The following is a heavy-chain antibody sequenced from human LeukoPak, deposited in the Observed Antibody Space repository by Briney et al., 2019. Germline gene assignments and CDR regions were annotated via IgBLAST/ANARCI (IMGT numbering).Heavy chain of an antibody. V-gene: IGHV1-2*02. D-gene: IGHD6-19*01. CDR3: ARGSSRSGWSWGWFDP. CDR2: INPNSGGT. J-gene: IGHJ5*02. CDR1: GYTFTGYY. Sequence: GASVKVSCKASGYTFTGYYMHWVRQAPGQGLEWMGWINPNSGGTNYAQKFQGRVTMTRDMSTSTVYMELSSLRSEDTAVYYCARGSSRSGWSWGWFDPWGQGTLVTVSS.